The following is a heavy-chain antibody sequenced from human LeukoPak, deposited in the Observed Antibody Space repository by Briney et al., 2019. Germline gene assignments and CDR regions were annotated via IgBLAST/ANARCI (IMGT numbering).Heavy chain of an antibody. J-gene: IGHJ5*02. D-gene: IGHD6-13*01. CDR3: ARGGYSSSWYEAWFDP. V-gene: IGHV4-59*01. CDR2: IYYSGST. CDR1: GGSISSYY. Sequence: PSETLSLTCSVSGGSISSYYWSWIRQPPGKGLEWIGYIYYSGSTNYNPSLKSRVTISVDASKNQFSLKLSSVTAADTAVYYCARGGYSSSWYEAWFDPWGQGTLVTVSS.